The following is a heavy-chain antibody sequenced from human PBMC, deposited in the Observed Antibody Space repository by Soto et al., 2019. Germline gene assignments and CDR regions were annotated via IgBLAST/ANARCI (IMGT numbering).Heavy chain of an antibody. CDR3: ARSYCGGDCPNNWFGP. D-gene: IGHD2-21*02. CDR1: GYTFTNYY. Sequence: GASVKVSCKASGYTFTNYYMHWVRQAPGQGLEWMGIINPSGGSTTYAQKFQGRVTMTRDTSTSTVYMELSSLTSEDTAMYYCARSYCGGDCPNNWFGPWGQGTPVTVSS. J-gene: IGHJ5*02. V-gene: IGHV1-46*01. CDR2: INPSGGST.